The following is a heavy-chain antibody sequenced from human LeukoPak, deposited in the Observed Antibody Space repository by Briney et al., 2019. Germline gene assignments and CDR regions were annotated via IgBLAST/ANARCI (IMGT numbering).Heavy chain of an antibody. Sequence: GGSLRLSCAASGFTVSSNYMSWVRQAPGKGLEWVSVIYSGGYTYYADSVKGRFTISRDNSKNTLYLQMNSLRAEDTAEYYCARAWTGYSYGDYWGQGTLVTVSS. CDR1: GFTVSSNY. CDR2: IYSGGYT. CDR3: ARAWTGYSYGDY. J-gene: IGHJ4*02. V-gene: IGHV3-53*01. D-gene: IGHD5-18*01.